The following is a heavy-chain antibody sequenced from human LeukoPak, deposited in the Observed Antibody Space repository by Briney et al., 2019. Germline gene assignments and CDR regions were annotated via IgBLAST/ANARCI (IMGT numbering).Heavy chain of an antibody. V-gene: IGHV4-39*01. CDR3: ARQGDSGGNFFDD. CDR2: IYYSGST. CDR1: GGSISSSSYD. D-gene: IGHD4-23*01. Sequence: SSETLSLTCNVSGGSISSSSYDWAWTRQPPGKGLEWIGSIYYSGSTYYNPSLKSRLTISVDTSKNQFSLNLRSVTAADTAVYYCARQGDSGGNFFDDWGQGALVNLSS. J-gene: IGHJ4*02.